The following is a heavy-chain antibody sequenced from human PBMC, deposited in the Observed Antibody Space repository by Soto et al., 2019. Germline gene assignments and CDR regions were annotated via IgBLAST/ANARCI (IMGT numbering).Heavy chain of an antibody. CDR1: GYPVTAYY. Sequence: QLHLVQSGAVVKKPGASVTVSCSASGYPVTAYYMHWVRQAPGRGLEWMGGINPATGAAKYTQTFQGRVTMTRDTSTSTVFMELSGRTSEDAAVFCGAGGGGVGVAGSAAFDMWGQGTLVTVSS. J-gene: IGHJ3*02. D-gene: IGHD3-3*01. V-gene: IGHV1-2*02. CDR3: AGGGGVGVAGSAAFDM. CDR2: INPATGAA.